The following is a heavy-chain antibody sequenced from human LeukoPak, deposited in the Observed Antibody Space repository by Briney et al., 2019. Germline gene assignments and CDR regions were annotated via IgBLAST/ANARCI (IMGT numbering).Heavy chain of an antibody. CDR2: INGGGVNT. Sequence: WGSLRLSCAASGFTFSSYPMSWVGQAPGKGLEWVSTINGGGVNTHYADSVGGRFTISRDNSKNTLFLQMNSLRDEDTAVYYCAKDLYSNYGPADYWGQGNLVTVSS. CDR3: AKDLYSNYGPADY. D-gene: IGHD4-11*01. J-gene: IGHJ4*02. V-gene: IGHV3-23*01. CDR1: GFTFSSYP.